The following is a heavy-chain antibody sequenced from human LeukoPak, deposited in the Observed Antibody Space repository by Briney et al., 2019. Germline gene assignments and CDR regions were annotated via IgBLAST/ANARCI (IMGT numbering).Heavy chain of an antibody. CDR3: ARGIQLWFVLDY. CDR1: GFTFSSYE. J-gene: IGHJ4*02. D-gene: IGHD5-18*01. V-gene: IGHV3-48*03. Sequence: PGGSLRLSCAASGFTFSSYEMNWVRLAPGKGLEWVSYISSSGSTIYYADSVKGRFTISRDNAKNSLYLQMNSLRAEDTAVYYCARGIQLWFVLDYWGQGTLVTVSS. CDR2: ISSSGSTI.